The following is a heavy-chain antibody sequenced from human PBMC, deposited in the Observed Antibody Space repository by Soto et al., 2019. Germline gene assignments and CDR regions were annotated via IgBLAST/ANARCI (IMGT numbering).Heavy chain of an antibody. V-gene: IGHV3-15*07. CDR3: TTGSVEGV. CDR2: SKTSADGGAT. D-gene: IGHD2-15*01. J-gene: IGHJ6*02. Sequence: EVQLVESGGGLVKPGGSLRLSCAASGFTFNTAWMNWVRQAPGEGLEWVGRSKTSADGGATDYAAPVQGRFTISRDDSKNALYLHMNSLKSEDTAVYYCTTGSVEGVWGQGTKVTVSS. CDR1: GFTFNTAW.